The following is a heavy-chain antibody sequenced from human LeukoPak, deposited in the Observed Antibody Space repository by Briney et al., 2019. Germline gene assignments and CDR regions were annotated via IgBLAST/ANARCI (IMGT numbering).Heavy chain of an antibody. Sequence: GGSLRLSCAASGFTFSSYEMNWVRQASGKGLEWVSYIGTGGSIIFYADSVKGRFTISRDNAENSLYLQMNSLRAEDTAVYYCARIGKFDTAGYYYKDDAFDIWGQGTMVTVSS. D-gene: IGHD3-22*01. V-gene: IGHV3-48*03. CDR1: GFTFSSYE. CDR2: IGTGGSII. J-gene: IGHJ3*02. CDR3: ARIGKFDTAGYYYKDDAFDI.